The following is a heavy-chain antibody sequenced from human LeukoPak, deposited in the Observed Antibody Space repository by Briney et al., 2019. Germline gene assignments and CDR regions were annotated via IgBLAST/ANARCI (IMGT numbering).Heavy chain of an antibody. Sequence: GGSLRLSCAASGFTFSDHYMSWIRQAPGKGLEWVSYISGSGSTIYYADSVKGRFTISRDNAKNSLYLQMNSLRAEDTAVYYCARVRYYDSSGYYYDAFDIWGQGTMVTVSS. CDR2: ISGSGSTI. V-gene: IGHV3-11*01. CDR1: GFTFSDHY. CDR3: ARVRYYDSSGYYYDAFDI. J-gene: IGHJ3*02. D-gene: IGHD3-22*01.